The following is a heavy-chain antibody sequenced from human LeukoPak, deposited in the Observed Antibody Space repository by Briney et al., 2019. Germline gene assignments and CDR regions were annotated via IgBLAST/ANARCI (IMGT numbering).Heavy chain of an antibody. CDR2: IYYSGST. J-gene: IGHJ4*02. V-gene: IGHV4-39*01. CDR1: GGSIGSSSYY. CDR3: ERLLITIFGVVRYFDY. D-gene: IGHD3-3*01. Sequence: SETLSLTCTVSGGSIGSSSYYWGWIRQPPGKGLEWIVSIYYSGSTYYNPSLKSRDTISVDTSKNPFSLKLSHVTGPDTDVYSCERLLITIFGVVRYFDYWGQGTLVTVSS.